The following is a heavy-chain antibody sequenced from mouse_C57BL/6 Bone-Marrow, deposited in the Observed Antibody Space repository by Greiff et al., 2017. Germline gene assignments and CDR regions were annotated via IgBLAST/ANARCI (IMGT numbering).Heavy chain of an antibody. CDR2: IDPETGGT. CDR1: GYTFTDYE. J-gene: IGHJ4*01. V-gene: IGHV1-15*01. CDR3: TGPIYYGYDD. Sequence: QVHVKQSGAELVRPGASVTLSCKASGYTFTDYEMHWVKQTPVHGLEWIGAIDPETGGTAYNQKFKGKAILTADKSSSTAYMELRSLTSEDSAVYYCTGPIYYGYDDWGQGTSVTVSS. D-gene: IGHD2-2*01.